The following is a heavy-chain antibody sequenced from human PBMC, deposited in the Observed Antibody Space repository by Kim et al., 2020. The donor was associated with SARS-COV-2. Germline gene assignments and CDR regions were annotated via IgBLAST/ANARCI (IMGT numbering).Heavy chain of an antibody. J-gene: IGHJ3*02. CDR1: GGSISSGGYY. Sequence: SETLSLTCTVSGGSISSGGYYWSWIRQHPGKGREWIGYIYYSGSTYYNPSLKSRVTISVDTSKNQFSLKLSSVTAADTAVYYCARARGGTMIVVVIGAFDIWGQGTMVTVSS. D-gene: IGHD3-22*01. CDR2: IYYSGST. CDR3: ARARGGTMIVVVIGAFDI. V-gene: IGHV4-31*03.